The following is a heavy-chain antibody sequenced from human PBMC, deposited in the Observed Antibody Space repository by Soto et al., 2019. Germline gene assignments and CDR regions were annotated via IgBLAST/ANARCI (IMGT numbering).Heavy chain of an antibody. Sequence: PSETLSLTCTVSGGSISSYYWSWIRQPPGRGLEWIGYIYYSGSTNYNPSLKSRVTIPVDTSKNQFSLKLSSVTAADTAVYYCARGTPTVSTFGGQYYFDFWGHGTLVTVSS. J-gene: IGHJ4*01. CDR3: ARGTPTVSTFGGQYYFDF. CDR1: GGSISSYY. D-gene: IGHD4-17*01. V-gene: IGHV4-59*01. CDR2: IYYSGST.